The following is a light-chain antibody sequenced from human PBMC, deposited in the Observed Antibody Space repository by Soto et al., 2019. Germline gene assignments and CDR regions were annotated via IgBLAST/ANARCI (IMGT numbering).Light chain of an antibody. V-gene: IGKV3-15*01. CDR2: GAS. CDR1: QSISSN. Sequence: EIVLTQSPATLPVSPGERATLSCRASQSISSNLAWYQQQPGQAPRLLIYGASTRATDIPARFSGSGSGTEFSLTISSLQSEDFAVYYCQQYNNRPRTFGQGTKVEIK. CDR3: QQYNNRPRT. J-gene: IGKJ1*01.